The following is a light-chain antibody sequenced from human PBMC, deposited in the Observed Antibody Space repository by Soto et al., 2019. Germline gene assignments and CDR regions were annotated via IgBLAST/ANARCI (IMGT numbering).Light chain of an antibody. CDR3: QQYNRCSLT. Sequence: DIQMTQSPATLSASAGDRATISCRASQSVSRLLAWYQQKPGQAPKLLIYDASNLESGVPARFSGSGSGTEFALTISGLQPDDFGSYYCQQYNRCSLTFGGGTKVDIK. CDR2: DAS. V-gene: IGKV1-5*01. J-gene: IGKJ4*01. CDR1: QSVSRL.